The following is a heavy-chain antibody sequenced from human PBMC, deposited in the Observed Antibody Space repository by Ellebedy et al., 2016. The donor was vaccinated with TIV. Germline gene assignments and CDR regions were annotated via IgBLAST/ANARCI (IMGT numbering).Heavy chain of an antibody. Sequence: GGSLRLSCAASGFAFSSSAMHWVRQAPGKGLEWVSFISYDEHYNYYADSVKGRFTAPRDNSKATLFLQMNSLRTEDTAVYYCARANHLLGFVPTGMPIDYWGQGTLVTVSS. CDR2: ISYDEHYN. J-gene: IGHJ4*02. CDR3: ARANHLLGFVPTGMPIDY. D-gene: IGHD1-1*01. CDR1: GFAFSSSA. V-gene: IGHV3-30*14.